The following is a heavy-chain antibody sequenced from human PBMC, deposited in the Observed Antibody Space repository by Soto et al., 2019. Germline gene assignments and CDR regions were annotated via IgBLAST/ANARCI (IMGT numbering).Heavy chain of an antibody. CDR1: GYTFTNYG. Sequence: QVQLVQSGAEVKRPGASVKVSCKASGYTFTNYGISWVRQAPGQGLEWMGWISAYNGNTDYSQKFQGRLTMTTDTSTSTAYMELRSLRSDDTAVYYCARDRGSSGLFDYWGQGTLVTVSS. CDR2: ISAYNGNT. J-gene: IGHJ4*02. CDR3: ARDRGSSGLFDY. D-gene: IGHD3-22*01. V-gene: IGHV1-18*01.